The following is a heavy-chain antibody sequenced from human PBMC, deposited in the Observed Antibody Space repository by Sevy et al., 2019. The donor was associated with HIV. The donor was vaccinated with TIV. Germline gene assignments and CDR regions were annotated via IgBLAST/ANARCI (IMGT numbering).Heavy chain of an antibody. Sequence: GESLKISCAASGFTFSSYAMHWVRQAPGKGLEWVAVISYDGSNKYYADSVKGRFTISRDNSKNTLYLQMNSLRAEDTAVYYCARDHGSSWCLGYWGQGTLVTVSS. V-gene: IGHV3-30-3*01. CDR3: ARDHGSSWCLGY. D-gene: IGHD6-13*01. CDR1: GFTFSSYA. CDR2: ISYDGSNK. J-gene: IGHJ4*02.